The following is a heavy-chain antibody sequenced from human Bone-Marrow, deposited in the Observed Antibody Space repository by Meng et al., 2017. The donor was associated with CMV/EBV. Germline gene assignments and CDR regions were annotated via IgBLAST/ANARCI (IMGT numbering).Heavy chain of an antibody. J-gene: IGHJ4*02. V-gene: IGHV1-46*01. CDR2: INPSGGST. CDR3: ARGGTPGLLDY. Sequence: SSKASGYTFTSYYIRWVRQAPGQGLEWMGIINPSGGSTSYAQKFQGRVTMTRDTSTSTVYMELSSLRSEDTAVYYCARGGTPGLLDYWGQGTLVTVSS. CDR1: GYTFTSYY. D-gene: IGHD1-14*01.